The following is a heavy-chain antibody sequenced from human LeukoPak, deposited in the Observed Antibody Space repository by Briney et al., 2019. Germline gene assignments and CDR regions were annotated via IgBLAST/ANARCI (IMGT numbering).Heavy chain of an antibody. CDR2: IWYDGSNK. Sequence: GGSLRLSCAASGFTFSSHGMHWVRQAPGKGLEWVAVIWYDGSNKFYADSVRGRFTISRDNSKNTLYVQMNSLRAEDTAVYYCARGRGSGWSDAFDTSGQRTMVTVSS. CDR3: ARGRGSGWSDAFDT. J-gene: IGHJ3*02. V-gene: IGHV3-33*01. CDR1: GFTFSSHG. D-gene: IGHD6-19*01.